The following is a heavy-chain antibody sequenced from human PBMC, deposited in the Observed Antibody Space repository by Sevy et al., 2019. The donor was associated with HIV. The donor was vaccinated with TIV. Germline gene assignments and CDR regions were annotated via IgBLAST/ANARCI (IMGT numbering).Heavy chain of an antibody. J-gene: IGHJ6*02. CDR3: ARDGRIVVVVAATRYYYGMDV. D-gene: IGHD2-15*01. CDR1: GGTFSSYA. V-gene: IGHV1-69*13. CDR2: IIPIFGTA. Sequence: ASVKVSCKASGGTFSSYAISWVRQAPGQGLEWMGGIIPIFGTANYAQKFQGRVTITADESTRPAYMELSSLRSEDTAVYYCARDGRIVVVVAATRYYYGMDVWGQGTTVTVSS.